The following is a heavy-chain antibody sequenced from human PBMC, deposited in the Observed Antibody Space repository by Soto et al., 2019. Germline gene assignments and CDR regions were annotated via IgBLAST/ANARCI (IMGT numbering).Heavy chain of an antibody. D-gene: IGHD3-10*01. J-gene: IGHJ3*02. CDR3: ARVWGGAFDI. V-gene: IGHV4-30-2*01. CDR1: GGSISSGGYS. CDR2: IYHSGTT. Sequence: SETLSLTCAVSGGSISSGGYSWSWIRQPPGKGLEWIGYIYHSGTTFYNPSLKSRVTISVDTSKNQFSLRLSSVTAADTAVYYCARVWGGAFDIWGQGTMVTVSS.